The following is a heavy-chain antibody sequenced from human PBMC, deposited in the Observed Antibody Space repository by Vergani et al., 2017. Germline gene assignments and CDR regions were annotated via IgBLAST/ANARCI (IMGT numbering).Heavy chain of an antibody. CDR1: GFTFSSYS. CDR2: ISSSSSTI. V-gene: IGHV3-48*01. Sequence: EVQLVESGGGLVQPGGSLRLSCAASGFTFSSYSMNWVRQAPGKGLEWVSYISSSSSTIYYADSVKGRFTISRDNAKNSLYLQMNSLRAEDTAVYYCARDRREPSYYYGMDVWGQGTTVTVSS. D-gene: IGHD1-26*01. J-gene: IGHJ6*02. CDR3: ARDRREPSYYYGMDV.